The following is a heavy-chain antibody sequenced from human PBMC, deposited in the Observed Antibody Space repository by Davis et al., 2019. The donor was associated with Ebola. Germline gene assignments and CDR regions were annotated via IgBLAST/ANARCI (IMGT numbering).Heavy chain of an antibody. D-gene: IGHD3-22*01. Sequence: GESLKISCKGSGYSFTNYWIAWVRQMPGKGLEWMGIIYPGDSDTRYGPSFQGQVTISADKSISTAYLQWSSLQASDSAMYYCARRPAVVMGAMDVWGKGTTVTVSS. CDR1: GYSFTNYW. CDR2: IYPGDSDT. J-gene: IGHJ6*03. V-gene: IGHV5-51*01. CDR3: ARRPAVVMGAMDV.